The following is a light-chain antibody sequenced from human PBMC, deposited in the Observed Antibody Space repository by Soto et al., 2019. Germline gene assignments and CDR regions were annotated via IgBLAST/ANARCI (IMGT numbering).Light chain of an antibody. Sequence: EIVMTQSPATLSVSPGGSATLSCRASQSVSSNVAWYQEKPGQAPRLLIFGASTRDTGIPARFSGSGSGTEFTLTISSLQSEDFAVYHCQQYNNWPPWTFDQGTKVEIK. J-gene: IGKJ1*01. CDR3: QQYNNWPPWT. CDR2: GAS. V-gene: IGKV3-15*01. CDR1: QSVSSN.